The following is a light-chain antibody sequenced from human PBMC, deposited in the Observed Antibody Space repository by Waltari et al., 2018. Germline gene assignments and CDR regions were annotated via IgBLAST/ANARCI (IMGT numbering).Light chain of an antibody. CDR1: QTVRTTY. CDR3: QQYDISPLT. V-gene: IGKV3-20*01. CDR2: DTS. Sequence: RATLSCRASQTVRTTYVAWYQQKPGQAPTLLIYDTSSRATGIPDRFSGSGSGTDFSLTISSLEPEDFAVYYCQQYDISPLTFGGGTKVEIK. J-gene: IGKJ4*01.